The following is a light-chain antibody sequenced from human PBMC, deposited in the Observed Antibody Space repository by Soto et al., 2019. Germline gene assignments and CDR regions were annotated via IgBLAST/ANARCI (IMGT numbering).Light chain of an antibody. CDR2: EAS. J-gene: IGKJ2*02. Sequence: EVVLTQSPATLSLSPGERATLSCRASQSISNSLAWYQQKPGQAPRLLIYEASNRATGIPARFSGTGSGTDFTLTISSLEPEDFAVYYCQQRYNWPPCTFGQGTKLEI. V-gene: IGKV3-11*01. CDR3: QQRYNWPPCT. CDR1: QSISNS.